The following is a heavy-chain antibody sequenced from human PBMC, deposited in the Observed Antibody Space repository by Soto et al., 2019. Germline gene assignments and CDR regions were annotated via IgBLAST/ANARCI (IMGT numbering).Heavy chain of an antibody. CDR1: GFTFSSYA. V-gene: IGHV3-23*01. CDR2: ISGSGGST. Sequence: EVQLLESGGGLVQPGGSLRLSCAASGFTFSSYAMSWVRQAPGKGLEGVSAISGSGGSTYYADSVKGRFTISRDNSKNTVYMQMNSLRAEDTAVYYCAKDEQLATNWFDPWGQGTLVTVSS. J-gene: IGHJ5*02. CDR3: AKDEQLATNWFDP. D-gene: IGHD6-6*01.